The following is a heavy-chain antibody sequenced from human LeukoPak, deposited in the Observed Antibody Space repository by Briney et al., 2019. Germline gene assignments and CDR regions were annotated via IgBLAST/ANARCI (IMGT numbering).Heavy chain of an antibody. V-gene: IGHV5-51*01. CDR2: IYPGDSDT. CDR3: VRDSPDGDDGRGSYYFDY. Sequence: GESLKISCKGSGYSFTSYWIGWVRQMPGKGLEWMGIIYPGDSDTRYSPSFQGQVTISANKSISTAYLQWSSLKASDTAMYYCVRDSPDGDDGRGSYYFDYWGQGTLVTVSS. D-gene: IGHD4-17*01. J-gene: IGHJ4*02. CDR1: GYSFTSYW.